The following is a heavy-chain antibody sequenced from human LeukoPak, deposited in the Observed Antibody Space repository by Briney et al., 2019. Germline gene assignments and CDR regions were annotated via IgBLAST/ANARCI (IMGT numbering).Heavy chain of an antibody. J-gene: IGHJ6*03. CDR2: IYTSGST. CDR3: ARGGYYYLDV. CDR1: GGSISSYY. V-gene: IGHV4-4*07. Sequence: SETLSLTCTVSGGSISSYYWSWIRQPAGKGLEWIGRIYTSGSTNYNPSLKSRVTMSVDTPKSQFSLKLHSVTAADTAVYYCARGGYYYLDVWGRGTTVTVSS.